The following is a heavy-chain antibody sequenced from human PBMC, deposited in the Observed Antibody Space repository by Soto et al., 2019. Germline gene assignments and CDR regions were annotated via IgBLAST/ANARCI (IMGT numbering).Heavy chain of an antibody. CDR2: ISSSGSTI. CDR1: GFTFSDYY. D-gene: IGHD5-12*01. CDR3: ARANNVRGYDFCGLDY. V-gene: IGHV3-11*01. Sequence: QVQLVESGGGLVKPGGYLRLSCAASGFTFSDYYMSWIRQAPGKGLEWVSYISSSGSTIYYADSVKGRFTISRDNAKNSLDRQMNSLRAEDTAVYYCARANNVRGYDFCGLDYWGQGTLVTVSS. J-gene: IGHJ4*02.